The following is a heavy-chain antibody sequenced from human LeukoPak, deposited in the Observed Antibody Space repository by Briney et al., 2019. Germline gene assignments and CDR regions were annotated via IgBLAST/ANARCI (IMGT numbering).Heavy chain of an antibody. CDR2: IREAGGGT. J-gene: IGHJ6*03. CDR3: ARELRIVDTTMLNYYYYYYMDV. Sequence: PGGSLRLSCVVSGIKLSNYGMSWVRQAPGKGLEWVSGIREAGGGTKYADSVKGRFTISRDNSKNTLSLQMNSLRAEDTAVYYCARELRIVDTTMLNYYYYYYMDVWGKGTTVTVSS. V-gene: IGHV3-23*01. D-gene: IGHD5-18*01. CDR1: GIKLSNYG.